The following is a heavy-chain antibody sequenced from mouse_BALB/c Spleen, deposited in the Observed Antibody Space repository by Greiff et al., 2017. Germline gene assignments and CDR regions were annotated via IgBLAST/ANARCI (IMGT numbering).Heavy chain of an antibody. V-gene: IGHV5-17*02. CDR2: ISSGSSTI. J-gene: IGHJ4*01. D-gene: IGHD2-14*01. CDR1: GFTFSSFG. CDR3: ARYDYAMDY. Sequence: EVKVVESGGGLVQPGGSRKLSCAASGFTFSSFGMHWVRQAPEKGLEWVAYISSGSSTIYYADTVKGRATISRDKPKNTLFLQMTSLRSEDTAMYYCARYDYAMDYWGQGTSVTVSS.